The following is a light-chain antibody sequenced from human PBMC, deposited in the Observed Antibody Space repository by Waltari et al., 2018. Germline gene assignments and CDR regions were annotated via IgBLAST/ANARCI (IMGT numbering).Light chain of an antibody. CDR1: QSVLYSSNNKNY. CDR2: WAS. Sequence: DIVMTQSPDSLAVSLGERATINRKSSQSVLYSSNNKNYLAWYQQKPGQPPKLLIYWASTRESGVPDRFSGSGSGTDFTLTISSLQAEDVAVYYCQQYLSTPPTFGQGTKVEIK. CDR3: QQYLSTPPT. V-gene: IGKV4-1*01. J-gene: IGKJ1*01.